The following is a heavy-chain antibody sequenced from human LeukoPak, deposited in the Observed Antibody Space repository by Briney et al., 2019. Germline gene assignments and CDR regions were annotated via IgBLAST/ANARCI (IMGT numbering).Heavy chain of an antibody. CDR3: ARQVAAAAYFDY. J-gene: IGHJ4*02. CDR1: GFTFSSFA. V-gene: IGHV3-64*01. CDR2: ISSNGGGT. Sequence: GGSLRLSCAASGFTFSSFAVHWVRQAPGKGLEYVSAISSNGGGTYYANSVEGRFTISRDNSKNTLYLQMGSLRAEDMAVYYCARQVAAAAYFDYWGQGTLVTVSS. D-gene: IGHD6-13*01.